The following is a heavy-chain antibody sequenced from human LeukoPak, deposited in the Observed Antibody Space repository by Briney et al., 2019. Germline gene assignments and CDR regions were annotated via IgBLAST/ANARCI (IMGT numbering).Heavy chain of an antibody. CDR2: ISAYNGNT. D-gene: IGHD4-17*01. V-gene: IGHV1-18*01. CDR1: GYTFTNYG. CDR3: ARDEVSGDRDFDF. J-gene: IGHJ4*02. Sequence: GASVKVSCKASGYTFTNYGINWVRQAPGLGLEWMGWISAYNGNTNYAQKLQGRVTMTTDTSTSTAYMELRSLRSDDTAVYYCARDEVSGDRDFDFWGQGTLVTVSS.